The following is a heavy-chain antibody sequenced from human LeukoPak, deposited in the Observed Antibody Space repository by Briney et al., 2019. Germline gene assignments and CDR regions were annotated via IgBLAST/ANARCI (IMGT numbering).Heavy chain of an antibody. CDR2: INSSSSNI. D-gene: IGHD2-15*01. CDR3: ARDPPPIHCSGGSCYEGPFWYFDL. J-gene: IGHJ2*01. Sequence: GSLRLSCAASGFTFSSYEMNWVRQAPGKGLGWGSFINSSSSNIYYADSVKGRFTISRDNAKNSLYLQMNSLRAEDTAVYYCARDPPPIHCSGGSCYEGPFWYFDLWGRGTLVTVSS. CDR1: GFTFSSYE. V-gene: IGHV3-48*03.